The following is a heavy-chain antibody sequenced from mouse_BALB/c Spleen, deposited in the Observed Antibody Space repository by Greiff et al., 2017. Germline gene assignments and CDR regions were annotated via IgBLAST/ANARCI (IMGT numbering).Heavy chain of an antibody. CDR2: IDPENGDT. V-gene: IGHV14-4*02. J-gene: IGHJ1*01. Sequence: VQLQQSGAELVRSGASVKLSCTASGFNIKDYYMHWVKQRPEQGLEWIGWIDPENGDTEYAPKFQGKATMTADTSSNTAYLQLSSLTSEDTAVYYCNAYYYGSSYGYFDVWGAGTTVTVSS. CDR3: NAYYYGSSYGYFDV. CDR1: GFNIKDYY. D-gene: IGHD1-1*01.